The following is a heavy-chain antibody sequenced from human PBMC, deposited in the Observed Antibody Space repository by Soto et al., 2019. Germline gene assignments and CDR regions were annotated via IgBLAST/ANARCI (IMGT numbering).Heavy chain of an antibody. CDR1: GFTFSTYS. CDR3: ATPTTWWGY. V-gene: IGHV3-21*01. CDR2: ISSSSTYI. D-gene: IGHD2-8*02. Sequence: EVQLVESGGGLVKPGGSLRLSCAASGFTFSTYSMNWVRQAPGKVLEWVSSISSSSTYIYYADSVRGRFTISRDNAKNSLYLQMNSLRAEDTAVYYCATPTTWWGYWGQGTLVTVSS. J-gene: IGHJ4*02.